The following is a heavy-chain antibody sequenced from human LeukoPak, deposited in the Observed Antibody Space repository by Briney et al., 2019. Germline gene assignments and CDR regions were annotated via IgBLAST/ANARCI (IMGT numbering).Heavy chain of an antibody. CDR1: GYTFTSYG. V-gene: IGHV1-18*01. CDR2: ITSYDGET. J-gene: IGHJ4*02. D-gene: IGHD4-17*01. Sequence: ASVKVSCMASGYTFTSYGISWVRQAPGRGLEWMGLITSYDGETNYAQKFQDRVAMTTDTATSTAFLEVRSLTSDDTAVYFCARDPDFGENTWGQGTLVIVSS. CDR3: ARDPDFGENT.